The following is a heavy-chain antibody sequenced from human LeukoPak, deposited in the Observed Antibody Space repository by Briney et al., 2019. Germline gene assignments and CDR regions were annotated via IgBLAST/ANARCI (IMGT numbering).Heavy chain of an antibody. D-gene: IGHD3-22*01. CDR3: AKDRPNNYDSSGHYYRRDGDY. V-gene: IGHV3-23*01. Sequence: GGSLRLSCAASGFTFSSYAMSWVRQAPGKGLEWVSSVSGSGGYTYYAGSVKGRFTISRDNSKNTLDLQMNSLGAEDTAIYYCAKDRPNNYDSSGHYYRRDGDYWGQGTLVTVSS. CDR1: GFTFSSYA. CDR2: VSGSGGYT. J-gene: IGHJ4*02.